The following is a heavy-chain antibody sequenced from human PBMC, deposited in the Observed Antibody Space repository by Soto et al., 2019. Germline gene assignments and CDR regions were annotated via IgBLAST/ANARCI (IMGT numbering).Heavy chain of an antibody. CDR2: ISSSSSYI. CDR1: GFTFSSYS. Sequence: EVQLVESGGGLVKPGGSLRLSCAASGFTFSSYSMNWVRQAPGKGLEWVSSISSSSSYIYYADSVKGRFTISRDNAKNSLYLQMNSLRAEDTAVYYCVRDGYSSGWYEFYYYMDVWGKGTTVTVSS. V-gene: IGHV3-21*01. J-gene: IGHJ6*03. D-gene: IGHD6-19*01. CDR3: VRDGYSSGWYEFYYYMDV.